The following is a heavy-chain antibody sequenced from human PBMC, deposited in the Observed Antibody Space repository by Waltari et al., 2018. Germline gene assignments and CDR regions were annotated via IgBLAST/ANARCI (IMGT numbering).Heavy chain of an antibody. Sequence: QLQLVQSGAEVKKPEASVKVSCKASVYTFTNFGTTWVRQAPGQGLEWMGGISPYNGNADYEQKLQGRVNMTTDTPTKTAFLELRSLRSDDTAVYYCARGGGPRTVVALTFDLWGQGTLVTVSS. V-gene: IGHV1-18*01. D-gene: IGHD3-22*01. CDR2: ISPYNGNA. CDR1: VYTFTNFG. CDR3: ARGGGPRTVVALTFDL. J-gene: IGHJ4*02.